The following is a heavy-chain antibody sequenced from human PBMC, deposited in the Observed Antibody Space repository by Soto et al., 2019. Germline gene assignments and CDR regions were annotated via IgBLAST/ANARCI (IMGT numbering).Heavy chain of an antibody. Sequence: GGSLRLSCAASDFDFSSYGIHWVRQAPGKGLEWVAASSYDGRETFYADSAKGRFTVSKEMSKNTAFLQMNALRHEDTAVYFCARDSGWPILKFDNWGQGTPLTVSS. V-gene: IGHV3-30*03. J-gene: IGHJ4*02. D-gene: IGHD3-10*01. CDR3: ARDSGWPILKFDN. CDR2: SSYDGRET. CDR1: DFDFSSYG.